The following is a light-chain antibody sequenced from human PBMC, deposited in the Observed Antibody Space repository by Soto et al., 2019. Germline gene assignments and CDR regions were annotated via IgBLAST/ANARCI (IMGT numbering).Light chain of an antibody. CDR3: QQYNIYPRT. V-gene: IGKV1-6*01. Sequence: AIQMTQSPSSLSASVGDRVTITCRASQGIRNDLGWYQQTPGKAPKLLIYAASSLQSGVPSRFSGSGSGTEFTLTICNLQPDDFATYFCQQYNIYPRTFGQGAKVDIK. CDR2: AAS. J-gene: IGKJ1*01. CDR1: QGIRND.